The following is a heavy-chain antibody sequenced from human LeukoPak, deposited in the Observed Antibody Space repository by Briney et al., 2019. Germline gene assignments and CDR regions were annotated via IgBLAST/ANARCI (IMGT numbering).Heavy chain of an antibody. J-gene: IGHJ6*04. CDR3: ARYGYYPHYYYYGMDV. V-gene: IGHV3-7*01. Sequence: GGSLRLSCAASGFTFSSYWMSWVRQAPGKGLEWVANIKQDGSEKYYVDSVKGRFTISRDNAKNSLYLQMNSLRAEDTAVYYCARYGYYPHYYYYGMDVWGKGTTVTVSS. D-gene: IGHD3-22*01. CDR1: GFTFSSYW. CDR2: IKQDGSEK.